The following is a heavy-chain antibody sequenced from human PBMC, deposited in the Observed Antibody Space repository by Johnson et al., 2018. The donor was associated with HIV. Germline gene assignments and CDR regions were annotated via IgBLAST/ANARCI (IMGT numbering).Heavy chain of an antibody. J-gene: IGHJ3*02. V-gene: IGHV3-30*02. CDR1: GFTFRSYG. D-gene: IGHD3-16*01. CDR2: MRYDGSKK. Sequence: QVQLVESGGGVVHPGGSLRLSCVASGFTFRSYGIHWVRQAPGTGLEWVAFMRYDGSKKYYAYSVKGRFTISRDNVRNTLHLQMNSLRVDDTALYYCAKGWRQRWPTGDGAFDIWGQGTMVTVSS. CDR3: AKGWRQRWPTGDGAFDI.